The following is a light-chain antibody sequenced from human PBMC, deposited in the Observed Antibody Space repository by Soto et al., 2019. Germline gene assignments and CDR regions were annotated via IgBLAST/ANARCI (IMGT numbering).Light chain of an antibody. V-gene: IGLV2-8*01. J-gene: IGLJ1*01. CDR1: SSDIGGYNS. CDR2: EVS. CDR3: SSYTDRNNLV. Sequence: QSALTQSPSASGSPGQSVTISCTGTSSDIGGYNSVSGYQQHPGKAPKVMIYEVSKRPSGVPDRFSGSKSGNTASLTVSALQAEDEADYYCSSYTDRNNLVFGTGTKLTVL.